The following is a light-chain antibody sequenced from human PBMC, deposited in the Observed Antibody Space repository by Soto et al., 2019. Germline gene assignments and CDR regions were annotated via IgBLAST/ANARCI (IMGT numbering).Light chain of an antibody. V-gene: IGLV2-8*01. CDR2: DVS. CDR1: SSDVGGYNY. J-gene: IGLJ2*01. CDR3: GSYAGSKGVV. Sequence: QSALTQPPSASGSPGQSVTISCTGTSSDVGGYNYVSWYQQHPGKAPKLLIHDVSKRPSGVPDRFSGCKSGNAASLTVSGLQAEDEADYYCGSYAGSKGVVFGGGTKLTVL.